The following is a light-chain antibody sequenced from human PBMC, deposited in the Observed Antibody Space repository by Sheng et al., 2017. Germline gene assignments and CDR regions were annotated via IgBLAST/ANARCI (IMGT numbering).Light chain of an antibody. CDR3: QQYHDLPFT. V-gene: IGKV1-33*01. CDR2: RAS. J-gene: IGKJ3*01. CDR1: QDISDY. Sequence: DIQMTQSPSSLSASVGGRVTITCQASQDISDYLNWYQQKPGKAPKLLISRASHLETGVPSRFSGGGSGTHFTFTVTGLQPEDVATYYCQQYHDLPFTFGPGTKVDIK.